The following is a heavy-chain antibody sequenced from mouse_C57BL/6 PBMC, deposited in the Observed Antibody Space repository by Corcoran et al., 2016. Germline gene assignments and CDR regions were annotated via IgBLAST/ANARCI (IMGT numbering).Heavy chain of an antibody. J-gene: IGHJ2*01. CDR2: INTYSGVP. Sequence: QIQLVQSGPELKKPGETVKISCKASGYTFTTYGMSWVKQAPGKGLKWMGWINTYSGVPTYADDFKGRFAFSLETSASTAYLQINNLKNEDTATYFCARNYYGSSLYYFDYWGQGTTLTVSS. CDR3: ARNYYGSSLYYFDY. V-gene: IGHV9-3*01. CDR1: GYTFTTYG. D-gene: IGHD1-1*01.